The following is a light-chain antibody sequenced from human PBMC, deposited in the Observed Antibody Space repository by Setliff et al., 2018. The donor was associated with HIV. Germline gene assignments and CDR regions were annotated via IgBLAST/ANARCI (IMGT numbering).Light chain of an antibody. Sequence: LTQPASVSGSPGQSITISCAGTSSDLGSYNLVSWYQHHPGKAPKLIIYEVGQRPSGVSNRFSGSKSGNTASLTISGLQAEDEADYYCCSYAGSSTFAYVFGTGTKVTVL. CDR1: SSDLGSYNL. V-gene: IGLV2-23*02. CDR3: CSYAGSSTFAYV. J-gene: IGLJ1*01. CDR2: EVG.